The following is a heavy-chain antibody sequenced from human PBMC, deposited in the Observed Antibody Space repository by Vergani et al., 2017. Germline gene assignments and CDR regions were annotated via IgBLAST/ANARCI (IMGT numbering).Heavy chain of an antibody. D-gene: IGHD4-17*01. V-gene: IGHV4-31*03. CDR3: ARGTPYGDYVFSWGLDY. CDR1: GGSISSGGYY. Sequence: QVQLQESGPGLVKPSQTLSLTCTVSGGSISSGGYYWSWIRQPPRKGLAWIGYIYYSGSTYYNPSLKSRVTISVDTSKNQFSLKLSSVTAADTAVYYCARGTPYGDYVFSWGLDYWGQGTLVTVSS. J-gene: IGHJ4*02. CDR2: IYYSGST.